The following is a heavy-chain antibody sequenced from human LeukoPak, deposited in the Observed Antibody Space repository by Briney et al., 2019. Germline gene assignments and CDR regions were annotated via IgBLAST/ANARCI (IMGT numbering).Heavy chain of an antibody. CDR3: ARDSPRYCSSTSCSYYYYYGMDV. CDR1: GGTFSSYA. V-gene: IGHV1-69*13. Sequence: SVKVSCKASGGTFSSYAISWVRQAPGQGLEWMGGIIPIFGTANYAQKFQGRVTITADESTSTAYMELSSLRSEDTAVYYCARDSPRYCSSTSCSYYYYYGMDVWGKGTTVTVSS. CDR2: IIPIFGTA. J-gene: IGHJ6*04. D-gene: IGHD2-2*01.